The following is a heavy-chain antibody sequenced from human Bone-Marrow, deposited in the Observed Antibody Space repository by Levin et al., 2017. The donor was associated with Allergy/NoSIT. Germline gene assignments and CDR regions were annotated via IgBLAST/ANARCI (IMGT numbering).Heavy chain of an antibody. J-gene: IGHJ5*02. CDR3: ARGITEWFGELFNP. CDR1: GGSISTFT. D-gene: IGHD3-10*01. Sequence: KISCKASGGSISTFTVSWVRQAPGQGLEWMGRVIPIFDTPNYAQTFQGRVTITADKSTNTAYMELNSLTSADTAVYYCARGITEWFGELFNPWGQGTLVTVSS. CDR2: VIPIFDTP. V-gene: IGHV1-69*08.